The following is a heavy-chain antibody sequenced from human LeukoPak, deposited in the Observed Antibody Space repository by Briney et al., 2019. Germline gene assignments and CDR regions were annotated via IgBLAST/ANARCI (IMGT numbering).Heavy chain of an antibody. J-gene: IGHJ4*02. CDR3: ARHYGDLYLPFDY. Sequence: SVTLSLTCTVSGDSISTYYWRWIRQPPGKELEWIGYISYSGSTNSNPSLKSRVTISADTSKNQFSLKLSPVTAADTAVYYCARHYGDLYLPFDYWGQGTLVTVSS. V-gene: IGHV4-59*08. CDR2: ISYSGST. CDR1: GDSISTYY. D-gene: IGHD4-17*01.